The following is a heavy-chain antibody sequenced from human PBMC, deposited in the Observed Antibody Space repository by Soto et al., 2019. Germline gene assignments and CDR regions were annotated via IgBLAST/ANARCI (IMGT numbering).Heavy chain of an antibody. Sequence: SEPMSLTCTVSGGSISSSSYYWGWIRQPPGKGLEWIGSIYYSGSTYYNPSLKSRVTISVDTSKNQFSLKLSSVTAADTAVYYCARRLAGADAVCDDWGQGTLVTVYS. CDR1: GGSISSSSYY. J-gene: IGHJ4*02. V-gene: IGHV4-39*01. CDR3: ARRLAGADAVCDD. D-gene: IGHD6-19*01. CDR2: IYYSGST.